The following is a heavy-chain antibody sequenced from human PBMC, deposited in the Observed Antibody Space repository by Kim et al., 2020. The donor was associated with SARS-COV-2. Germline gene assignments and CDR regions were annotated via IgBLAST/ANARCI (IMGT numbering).Heavy chain of an antibody. CDR2: SGK. CDR3: ARGSSGACDI. D-gene: IGHD3-10*01. Sequence: SGKYYVDSVKGRCTSARDNAKNSLYLQMNSLGAEDTAVYYCARGSSGACDIWGQGTMVTVSS. V-gene: IGHV3-7*03. J-gene: IGHJ3*02.